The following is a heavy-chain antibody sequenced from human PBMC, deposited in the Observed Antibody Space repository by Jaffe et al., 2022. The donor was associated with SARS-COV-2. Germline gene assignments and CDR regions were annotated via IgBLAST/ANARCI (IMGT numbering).Heavy chain of an antibody. D-gene: IGHD6-19*01. CDR2: ISWNSGSI. CDR1: GFTFDDYA. V-gene: IGHV3-9*01. CDR3: AASELRAGTSDY. J-gene: IGHJ4*02. Sequence: EVQLVESGGGLVQPGRSLRLSCAASGFTFDDYAMHWVRQAPGKGLEWVSGISWNSGSIGYADSVKGRFTISRDNAKNSLYLQMNSLRAEDTALYYCAASELRAGTSDYWGQGTLVTVSS.